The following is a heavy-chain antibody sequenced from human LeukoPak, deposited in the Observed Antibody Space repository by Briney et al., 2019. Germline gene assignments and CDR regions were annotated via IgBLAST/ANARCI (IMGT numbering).Heavy chain of an antibody. J-gene: IGHJ4*02. CDR3: ARDPTTVTSLPYYFDF. D-gene: IGHD4-17*01. V-gene: IGHV4-34*01. CDR1: GGSFSGYH. CDR2: INDRGRT. Sequence: SETLSLTCAVHGGSFSGYHWNWIRQSPSKGREWIGEINDRGRTNYNPSLESRVTLSVDTSKKEFSLKLSAVTAADTAVYYCARDPTTVTSLPYYFDFWGQGTLVSVSS.